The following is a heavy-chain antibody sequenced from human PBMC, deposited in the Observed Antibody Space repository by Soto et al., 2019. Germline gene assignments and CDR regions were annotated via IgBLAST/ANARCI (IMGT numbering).Heavy chain of an antibody. J-gene: IGHJ6*02. CDR2: IYPGDSES. CDR1: GYIFTSYW. D-gene: IGHD2-2*02. V-gene: IGHV5-51*01. CDR3: ACLLYGGTPPSMDF. Sequence: PGESLKISSHGLGYIFTSYWIGWVRQTPGKGVEWMGIIYPGDSESRYSPSFQGQVTMSVDKSTTTAYLQWTSLKASDTAMYYCACLLYGGTPPSMDFWGPGTMLTVSS.